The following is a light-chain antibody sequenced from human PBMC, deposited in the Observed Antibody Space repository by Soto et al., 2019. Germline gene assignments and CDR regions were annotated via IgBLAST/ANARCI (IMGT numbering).Light chain of an antibody. V-gene: IGLV2-8*01. CDR2: EVN. Sequence: QSALTQPPSASGCPGQSVAISCTGTSSDVGGYNYVSWYQQHPGKAPKLMIYEVNKRPSGVPDRFSGSKSGNTASLTVSGLQAEDEADYYCSSYAGSSNVFGTGTKATVL. CDR1: SSDVGGYNY. CDR3: SSYAGSSNV. J-gene: IGLJ1*01.